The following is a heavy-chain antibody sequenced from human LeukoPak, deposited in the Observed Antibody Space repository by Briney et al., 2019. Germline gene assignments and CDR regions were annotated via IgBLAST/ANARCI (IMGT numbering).Heavy chain of an antibody. CDR2: IIPILGIA. CDR1: GGTFSSYA. V-gene: IGHV1-69*04. J-gene: IGHJ4*02. D-gene: IGHD4-17*01. CDR3: ARDPEDTVTTWSVVSWVDY. Sequence: ASVKVSCKASGGTFSSYAISWVRQAPGQGLEWMGRIIPILGIANYAQKFQGRVTITADKSTSTAYMELSSLRSEDTAVYYCARDPEDTVTTWSVVSWVDYWGQGTLVTVSS.